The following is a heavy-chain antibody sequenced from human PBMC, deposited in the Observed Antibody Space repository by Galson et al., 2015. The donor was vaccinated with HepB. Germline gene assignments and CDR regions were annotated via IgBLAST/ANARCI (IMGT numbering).Heavy chain of an antibody. CDR3: AKNPCGSSGCHVDY. J-gene: IGHJ4*02. D-gene: IGHD6-19*01. CDR1: GFTFSSYG. CDR2: IRYDGSNK. V-gene: IGHV3-30*02. Sequence: SLRLSCAASGFTFSSYGMHWVRQAPGKGLEWVAFIRYDGSNKYYADSVKGRFTISRDNSKNTLYLQMNSLRAEDTAVYYCAKNPCGSSGCHVDYWGQGTLITVSS.